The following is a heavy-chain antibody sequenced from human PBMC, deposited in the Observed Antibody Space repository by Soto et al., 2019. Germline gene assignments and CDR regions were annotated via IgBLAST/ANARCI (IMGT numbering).Heavy chain of an antibody. CDR1: GFTFRSYW. Sequence: PGGSLRLSCAASGFTFRSYWMQWVRQAPGKGLVWVSWINSDESSTSYAESVKGRFTISRDNAKNTLYLQMNSLRAEDTAVYYCASGGSSLNFDSWGQGTLVTAPQ. J-gene: IGHJ4*02. CDR3: ASGGSSLNFDS. CDR2: INSDESST. D-gene: IGHD6-6*01. V-gene: IGHV3-74*01.